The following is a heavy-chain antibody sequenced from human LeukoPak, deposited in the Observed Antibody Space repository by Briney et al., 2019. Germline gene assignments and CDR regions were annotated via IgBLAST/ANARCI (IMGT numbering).Heavy chain of an antibody. CDR1: GFTFSSYW. CDR3: ARDLSGWYVVQGYYYGMDV. V-gene: IGHV3-7*01. CDR2: IKQDGSEK. Sequence: GGSLRLSCAASGFTFSSYWMSWVRQAPGKGLEWVANIKQDGSEKYYVDSVKGRFTISRDNAKNSLYLQMKSLRAEDTAVYYCARDLSGWYVVQGYYYGMDVWGQGTTVTVSS. D-gene: IGHD6-19*01. J-gene: IGHJ6*02.